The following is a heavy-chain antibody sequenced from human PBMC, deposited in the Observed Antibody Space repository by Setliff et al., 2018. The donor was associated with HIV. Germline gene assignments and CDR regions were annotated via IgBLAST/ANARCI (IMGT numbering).Heavy chain of an antibody. CDR1: GYTFTNYG. V-gene: IGHV1-18*01. CDR2: LASYNDDA. J-gene: IGHJ4*02. D-gene: IGHD4-17*01. CDR3: ARGQYGDELFDY. Sequence: ASVKVSCKASGYTFTNYGITWVRQAPGHGLEWMGWLASYNDDANYAQNLQGRVTMTTDKSTSTAYMELRSLRSDDTAVYYCARGQYGDELFDYWCQGTLVTVSS.